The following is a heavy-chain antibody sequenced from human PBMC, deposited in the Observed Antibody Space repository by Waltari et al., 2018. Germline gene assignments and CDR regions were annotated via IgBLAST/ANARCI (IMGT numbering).Heavy chain of an antibody. CDR3: ARYVRPIYYMDV. CDR2: IERDGIEK. CDR1: GFTFSSYF. D-gene: IGHD3-10*02. V-gene: IGHV3-7*04. J-gene: IGHJ6*03. Sequence: EVQLVASGGGLVQPGGCLRLSCVAAGFTFSSYFMSWLRQAPGKGLEWVVNIERDGIEKYYVNSVKRRFTISRDNAENSLSLQMNSLGAEDTAVYYCARYVRPIYYMDVWGKGTTVTVSS.